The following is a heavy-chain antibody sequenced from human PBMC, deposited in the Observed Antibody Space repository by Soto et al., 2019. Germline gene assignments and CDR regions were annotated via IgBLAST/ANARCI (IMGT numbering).Heavy chain of an antibody. CDR3: ARDPHTGYCSGGSCPAY. CDR2: IKQDGSEK. D-gene: IGHD2-15*01. J-gene: IGHJ4*02. CDR1: GFTFSSYW. V-gene: IGHV3-7*05. Sequence: GGSLRLSCAASGFTFSSYWMRWVRQAPGKGLEWVANIKQDGSEKYYVDSVKGRFTISRDNAKNSLYLQMNSLRAEDTAVYYCARDPHTGYCSGGSCPAYWGQGTLVTVSS.